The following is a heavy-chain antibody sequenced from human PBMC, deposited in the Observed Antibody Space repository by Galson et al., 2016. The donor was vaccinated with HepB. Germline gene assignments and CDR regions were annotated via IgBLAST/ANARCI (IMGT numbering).Heavy chain of an antibody. CDR1: GFTFSSYW. J-gene: IGHJ5*02. V-gene: IGHV3-74*01. Sequence: SLRLSCAASGFTFSSYWMHWVRQVPGKGLVWVSHINTDGSGTHYADSVKGRFTISRDNAKNTLYLQINSLRAEDTAVYYCVRDRLATNWFDPWGQGTLVTVSS. CDR2: INTDGSGT. D-gene: IGHD2-8*01. CDR3: VRDRLATNWFDP.